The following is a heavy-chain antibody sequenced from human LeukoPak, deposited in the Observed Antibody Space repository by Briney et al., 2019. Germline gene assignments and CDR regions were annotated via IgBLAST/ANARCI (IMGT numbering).Heavy chain of an antibody. J-gene: IGHJ4*02. CDR1: GGSISSYY. V-gene: IGHV4-59*01. CDR2: IYYSGST. Sequence: PSQTLSLTCTVSGGSISSYYWSWIRQPPGKGLEWIGYIYYSGSTNYNPSLKSRVTISVDTSKNQFSLKLSSVTAADTAVYYCAGAKDTAMVPHYWGQGTLVTVSS. D-gene: IGHD5-18*01. CDR3: AGAKDTAMVPHY.